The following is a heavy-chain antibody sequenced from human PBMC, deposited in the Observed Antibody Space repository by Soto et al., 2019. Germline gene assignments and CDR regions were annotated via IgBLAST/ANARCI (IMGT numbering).Heavy chain of an antibody. V-gene: IGHV3-30*18. CDR1: GFTFSHYA. CDR2: MSYDGSNE. Sequence: QVQLVESGGGVVQPGRSLRLSCAASGFTFSHYAMHWVRQAPGKGLEWVALMSYDGSNEYYADSVKGRFTISRDNSKNTLELQMNSLRAVETAVYYCAKDASHNFDYWGQGTLVTVSS. J-gene: IGHJ4*02. CDR3: AKDASHNFDY.